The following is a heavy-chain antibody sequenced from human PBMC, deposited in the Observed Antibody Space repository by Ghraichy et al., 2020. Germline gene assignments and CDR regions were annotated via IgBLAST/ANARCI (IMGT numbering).Heavy chain of an antibody. CDR3: ARRARTMVYFDY. J-gene: IGHJ4*02. Sequence: SETLSLTCTLSGGSISNYWWSWIRQPPGKGLEWIGYIYYSGNTNSNPSLKSRVTMSLDTSKNQFSLKLSSVTAADTAVYYCARRARTMVYFDYWGQGTLVTVS. CDR2: IYYSGNT. V-gene: IGHV4-59*12. CDR1: GGSISNYW. D-gene: IGHD4/OR15-4a*01.